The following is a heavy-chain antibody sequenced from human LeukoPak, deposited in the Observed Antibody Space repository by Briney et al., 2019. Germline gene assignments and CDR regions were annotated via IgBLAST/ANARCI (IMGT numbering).Heavy chain of an antibody. CDR1: GGTFSSYA. D-gene: IGHD2-2*01. Sequence: SVKVSCKASGGTFSSYAISWVRQAPGQGLEWMGGIIPIFGTANYAQKFQGRVTITADESTSTAYMELSSLRSEDTAVYYCARVQQYQLPPAAFDIWGQGTMVTVSS. J-gene: IGHJ3*02. V-gene: IGHV1-69*01. CDR3: ARVQQYQLPPAAFDI. CDR2: IIPIFGTA.